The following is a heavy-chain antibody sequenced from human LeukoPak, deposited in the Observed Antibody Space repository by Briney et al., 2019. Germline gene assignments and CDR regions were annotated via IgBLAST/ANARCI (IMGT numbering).Heavy chain of an antibody. J-gene: IGHJ6*03. CDR2: INPSGSST. V-gene: IGHV1-46*01. CDR3: ARTGVYYYYYMDV. Sequence: GASVKVSCKASGYSFTSHYMHWVRQAPGQGLEWMGLINPSGSSTLYAQKFQGRVTMTRDMSTTTDYMELSSLRSEDTAVYYCARTGVYYYYYMDVWGKGTTVTISS. CDR1: GYSFTSHY. D-gene: IGHD7-27*01.